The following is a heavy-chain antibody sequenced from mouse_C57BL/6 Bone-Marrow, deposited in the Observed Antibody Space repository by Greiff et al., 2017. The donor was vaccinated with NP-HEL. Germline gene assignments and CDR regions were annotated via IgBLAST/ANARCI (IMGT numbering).Heavy chain of an antibody. CDR1: GYSITSGYY. CDR3: ARWYVVDY. Sequence: EVKLLESGPGLVKPSQSLSLTCSVTGYSITSGYYWNWIRQFPGNKLEWMGYISYDGSNNYNPSLKNRISITRDTSKNQFFLKLNSVTTEDTATYYCARWYVVDYWGQGTTLTVSS. D-gene: IGHD2-14*01. J-gene: IGHJ2*01. V-gene: IGHV3-6*01. CDR2: ISYDGSN.